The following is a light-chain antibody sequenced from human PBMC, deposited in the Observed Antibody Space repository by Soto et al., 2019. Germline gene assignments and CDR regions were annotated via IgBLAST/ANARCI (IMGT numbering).Light chain of an antibody. V-gene: IGLV1-47*01. Sequence: QSVLTQPPSASGTPGQRVTISCSGSSSNIGSNYVYWYQQLPGTAPKLLIYRNNQRPSGVPDRFSGSKSGTSASLAISGLRSEDEADYDCAAWDDSLSGSWVFGGGTKLTVL. CDR1: SSNIGSNY. CDR3: AAWDDSLSGSWV. J-gene: IGLJ3*02. CDR2: RNN.